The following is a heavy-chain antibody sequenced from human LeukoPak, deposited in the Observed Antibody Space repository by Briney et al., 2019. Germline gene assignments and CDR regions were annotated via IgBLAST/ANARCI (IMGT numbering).Heavy chain of an antibody. D-gene: IGHD6-6*01. CDR1: GFTFGDYA. V-gene: IGHV3-49*04. CDR3: AREGTEYSSSPPYYYYYMDV. Sequence: GGSLRLSCTASGFTFGDYAMSWVRQAPGKGLEWVGFIRSKAYGGTTEYAASVKGRFTISRDDSKSIAYLQMNSLRAEDTAVYYCAREGTEYSSSPPYYYYYMDVWGKGTTVTVSS. J-gene: IGHJ6*03. CDR2: IRSKAYGGTT.